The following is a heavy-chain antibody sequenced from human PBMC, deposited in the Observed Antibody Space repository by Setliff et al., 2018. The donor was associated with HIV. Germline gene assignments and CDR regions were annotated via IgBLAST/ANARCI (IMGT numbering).Heavy chain of an antibody. CDR3: ATDRPHQHYFELYFYYYLEV. D-gene: IGHD6-6*01. J-gene: IGHJ6*03. CDR1: GGTFSSYG. Sequence: PGASVKVSCKASGGTFSSYGLSWVRQAPGQGLEWMGGIIPIFGKTSYAQNFQGRITITADESTSTAYMELSSLKSEDTAVYFCATDRPHQHYFELYFYYYLEVWGKGTTVTVSS. V-gene: IGHV1-69*13. CDR2: IIPIFGKT.